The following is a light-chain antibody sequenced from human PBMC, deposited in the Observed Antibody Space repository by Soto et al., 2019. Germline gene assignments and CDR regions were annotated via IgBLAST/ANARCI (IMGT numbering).Light chain of an antibody. V-gene: IGLV1-47*01. CDR3: AAWDDSLSGVV. CDR1: SSNIGSNY. CDR2: RNN. J-gene: IGLJ2*01. Sequence: QSVLTQPPSASGTPGQRVTISCSGSSSNIGSNYVYWYQQLPGTAPKLLIYRNNQRPSGVPDRFSGSKSGTSASLAISGLRYEAEADYDCAAWDDSLSGVVFGGGTKLTVL.